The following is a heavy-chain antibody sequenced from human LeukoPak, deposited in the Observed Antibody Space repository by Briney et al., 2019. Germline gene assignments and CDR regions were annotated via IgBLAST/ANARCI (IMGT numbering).Heavy chain of an antibody. D-gene: IGHD1-26*01. CDR2: IKQDGGEI. CDR3: ARDKVVGPTKFDS. CDR1: GFTFSRYW. Sequence: GGSLRLSCAASGFTFSRYWMSWVRQAPGKGLEWVANIKQDGGEIYYVDSVKGRFTISRDNAKNSVYRHMNSLRAEDTAVYYCARDKVVGPTKFDSWGQGTLVTVSS. V-gene: IGHV3-7*01. J-gene: IGHJ5*01.